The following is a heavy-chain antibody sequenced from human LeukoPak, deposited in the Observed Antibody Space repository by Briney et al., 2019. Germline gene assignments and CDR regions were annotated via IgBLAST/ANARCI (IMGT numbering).Heavy chain of an antibody. CDR2: INHSRTT. CDR1: GASLGSYY. V-gene: IGHV4-34*01. CDR3: ARDVDATSGWFDP. J-gene: IGHJ5*02. D-gene: IGHD2-15*01. Sequence: SETLSLTCAVSGASLGSYYWSWIRQPPGKGLEWIGGINHSRTTNYNPSLKSRVTISVDTSKNQFSLKLSSVTAADTAVYYCARDVDATSGWFDPWGQGTLVTVSS.